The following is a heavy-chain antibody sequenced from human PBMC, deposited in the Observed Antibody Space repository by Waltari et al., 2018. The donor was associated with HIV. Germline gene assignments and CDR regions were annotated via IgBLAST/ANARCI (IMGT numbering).Heavy chain of an antibody. Sequence: AASGFTFSSYSMNWVRQAPGKGLEWVSSISSSSSYIYYADSVKGRFTISRDNAKNSLYLQMNSLRAEDTAVYYCARVDRQYSSSWVNTPQKSIDYWGQGTLVTVSS. J-gene: IGHJ4*02. V-gene: IGHV3-21*01. CDR3: ARVDRQYSSSWVNTPQKSIDY. D-gene: IGHD6-13*01. CDR1: GFTFSSYS. CDR2: ISSSSSYI.